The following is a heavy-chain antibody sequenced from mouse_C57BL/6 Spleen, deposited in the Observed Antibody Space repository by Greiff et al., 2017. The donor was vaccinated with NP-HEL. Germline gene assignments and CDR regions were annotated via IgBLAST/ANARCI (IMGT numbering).Heavy chain of an antibody. CDR2: IHPNSGST. CDR3: ARPIYYDYDYYYAMDY. V-gene: IGHV1-64*01. D-gene: IGHD2-4*01. CDR1: GYTFTSYW. Sequence: VQLQQPGAELVKPGASVKLSCKASGYTFTSYWMHWVKQRPGQGLEWIGMIHPNSGSTNYNEKFKSKATLTVDKSSSTAYMQLSSLTSEDSAVYYCARPIYYDYDYYYAMDYWGQGTSVTVSS. J-gene: IGHJ4*01.